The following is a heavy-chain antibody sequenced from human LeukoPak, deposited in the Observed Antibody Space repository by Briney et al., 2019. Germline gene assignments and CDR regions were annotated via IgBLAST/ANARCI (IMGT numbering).Heavy chain of an antibody. J-gene: IGHJ3*02. D-gene: IGHD1-26*01. CDR3: ARAYSGSYFAFDI. CDR1: GYTLTSYG. CDR2: ISADNGNT. V-gene: IGHV1-18*01. Sequence: ASVKVSCKASGYTLTSYGISWVRQAPGQGLEWMGWISADNGNTNYAQKLQGRVTVTTDTSTSTAYMELSSLRSEDTAMYYCARAYSGSYFAFDIWGQGTMVTVSS.